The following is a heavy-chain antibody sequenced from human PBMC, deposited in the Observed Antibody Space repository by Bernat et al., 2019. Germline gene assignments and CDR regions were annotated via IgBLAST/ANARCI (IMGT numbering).Heavy chain of an antibody. V-gene: IGHV2-5*02. D-gene: IGHD6-6*01. CDR3: ARIDSSSDAFDI. CDR1: GFSLSTSRVG. CDR2: IYWDDDK. Sequence: QITLKESGPTLVKPTQTLTLTCTFSGFSLSTSRVGVGWIRQPPGEALEWLALIYWDDDKRYSPSLKSRLAITKDTSKNQVVLTMTNMDPVDTATYYCARIDSSSDAFDIWGQGTMVTVSS. J-gene: IGHJ3*02.